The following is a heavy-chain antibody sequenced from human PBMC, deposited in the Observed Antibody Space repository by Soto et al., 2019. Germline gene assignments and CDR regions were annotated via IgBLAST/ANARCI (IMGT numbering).Heavy chain of an antibody. D-gene: IGHD2-15*01. CDR2: INHSGST. J-gene: IGHJ4*02. CDR1: GGSFSGYY. CDR3: ARIYCSGGSCYSFDY. Sequence: QVQLQQWGAGLLKPSETLSLTCAVYGGSFSGYYWSWIRQPPGKGLEWIGEINHSGSTNYNPSHKSRVTISVDTSKNQFSLKLNSVTAADTAVYYCARIYCSGGSCYSFDYWGQGTLVTVSS. V-gene: IGHV4-34*01.